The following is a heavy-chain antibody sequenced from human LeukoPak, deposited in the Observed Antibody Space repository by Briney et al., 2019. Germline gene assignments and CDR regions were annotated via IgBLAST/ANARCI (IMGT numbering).Heavy chain of an antibody. CDR3: ARDYYDHYGMDV. CDR1: GGSFSGYY. CDR2: INHSGST. Sequence: SETQSLTCAVYGGSFSGYYWSWIRQPPGKGLEWIGEINHSGSTNYNPSLKSRVTISVDTSKNQFSLKLSSVTAADTAVYYCARDYYDHYGMDVWGQGTTVTVSS. D-gene: IGHD3-22*01. V-gene: IGHV4-34*01. J-gene: IGHJ6*02.